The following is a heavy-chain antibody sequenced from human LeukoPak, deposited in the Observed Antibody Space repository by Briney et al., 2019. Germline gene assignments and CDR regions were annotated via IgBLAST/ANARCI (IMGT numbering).Heavy chain of an antibody. Sequence: GGSLRLSCAASGFTFSSYSMRWVRQAPGKGLEWVSAISGSGGSTYYADSVKGRFTISRDNSKNTLYLQMNSLRAEDTAVYYCAKGPRYSNYVGNYYGMDVWGQGTTVTVSS. D-gene: IGHD4-11*01. V-gene: IGHV3-23*01. CDR1: GFTFSSYS. J-gene: IGHJ6*02. CDR2: ISGSGGST. CDR3: AKGPRYSNYVGNYYGMDV.